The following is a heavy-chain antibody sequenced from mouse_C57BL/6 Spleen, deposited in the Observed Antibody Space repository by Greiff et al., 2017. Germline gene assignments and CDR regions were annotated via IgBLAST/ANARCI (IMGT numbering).Heavy chain of an antibody. V-gene: IGHV5-17*01. CDR3: ARTPPALYAMDY. CDR1: GFTFSDYG. J-gene: IGHJ4*01. Sequence: EVQRVESGGGLVKPGGSLKLSCAASGFTFSDYGMHWVRQAPEKGLEWVAYISSGSSTNYYADTVKGRFTISRDNAKNTLFLQMTSLRSEDTAMYYCARTPPALYAMDYWGQGTSVTVSS. CDR2: ISSGSSTN.